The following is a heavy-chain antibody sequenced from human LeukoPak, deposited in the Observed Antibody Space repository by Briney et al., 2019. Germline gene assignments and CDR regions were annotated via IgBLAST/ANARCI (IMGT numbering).Heavy chain of an antibody. V-gene: IGHV3-30*02. Sequence: PGGSLRLSCAASGFTFSSYGMHWVRQVPGKGLEWVAFIRYDGSKIYYADSVKGRFTISRDISNNTVYLQMNSLRAEDTAVYYCAKDPRHGSGTYSYYYFFYYMDVWGKGTTVTISS. CDR2: IRYDGSKI. D-gene: IGHD3-10*01. CDR1: GFTFSSYG. CDR3: AKDPRHGSGTYSYYYFFYYMDV. J-gene: IGHJ6*03.